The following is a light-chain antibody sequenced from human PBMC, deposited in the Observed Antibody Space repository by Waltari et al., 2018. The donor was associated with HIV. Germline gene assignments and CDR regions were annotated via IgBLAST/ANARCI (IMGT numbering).Light chain of an antibody. CDR2: GAS. CDR3: QQYNKWPRGT. V-gene: IGKV3-15*01. Sequence: VMTQSPATLSASPGQRATLSCRASQSVSSYLAWYQQKPGQAPRLLIYGASTRATGIPARFRGSGSGTEFTLTISRRQSEDFAFYYCQQYNKWPRGTFGGGTKVEVK. J-gene: IGKJ4*01. CDR1: QSVSSY.